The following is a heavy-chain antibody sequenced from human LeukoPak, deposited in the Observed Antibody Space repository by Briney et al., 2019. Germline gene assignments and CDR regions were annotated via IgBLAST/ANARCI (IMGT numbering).Heavy chain of an antibody. CDR1: GGSISSGGYY. CDR2: IYHSGST. V-gene: IGHV4-30-2*01. Sequence: PSQTLSLTCTVSGGSISSGGYYWSWIRQPPGKGLEWIGYIYHSGSTYYNPSLKSRVTISVDRSKNQFSLKLSSVTAADTAVYYCARTSQYSSSPYFDYWGQGTLVTVSS. J-gene: IGHJ4*02. CDR3: ARTSQYSSSPYFDY. D-gene: IGHD6-13*01.